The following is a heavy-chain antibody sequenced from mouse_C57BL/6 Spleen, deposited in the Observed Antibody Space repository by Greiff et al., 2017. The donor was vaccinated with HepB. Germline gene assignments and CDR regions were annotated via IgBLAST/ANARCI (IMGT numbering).Heavy chain of an antibody. V-gene: IGHV5-17*01. Sequence: EVKLVESGGGLVKPGGSLKLSCAASGFTFSDYGMHWVRQAPEKGLEWVAYISSGSSTIYYAYTVKGRFTISRDNAKNTLFLQMTSLRSEDTAMYYCARSESYYAMDYWGQGTSVTVSS. CDR1: GFTFSDYG. J-gene: IGHJ4*01. CDR2: ISSGSSTI. CDR3: ARSESYYAMDY.